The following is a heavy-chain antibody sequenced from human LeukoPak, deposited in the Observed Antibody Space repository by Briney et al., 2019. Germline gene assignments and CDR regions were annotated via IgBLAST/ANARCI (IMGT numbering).Heavy chain of an antibody. V-gene: IGHV3-21*01. CDR3: AREGPALLWIGEQFDAFDI. J-gene: IGHJ3*02. CDR1: GFTFSSYS. Sequence: GSLRLSCAASGFTFSSYSMNWVRQAPGKGLEWVSSISSSSSYIYYADSVKGRFTISRDNAKNSLYLQMNSLRAEDTAVYYCAREGPALLWIGEQFDAFDIWGQGTMVTVSS. CDR2: ISSSSSYI. D-gene: IGHD3-10*01.